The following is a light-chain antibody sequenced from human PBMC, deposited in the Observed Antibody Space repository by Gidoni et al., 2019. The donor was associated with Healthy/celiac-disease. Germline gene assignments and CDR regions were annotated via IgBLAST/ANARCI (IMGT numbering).Light chain of an antibody. V-gene: IGKV3-11*01. Sequence: EIVLTQSPATLSLSPGERATLSCRDSKSVSSYLAWYQQKPGQVPRLLIYVASNRATGIPAMFSGSGSGTDFTLTISSLEPEDFAVYYCQQRSNWPLTFGGGTKVEIK. CDR2: VAS. CDR1: KSVSSY. CDR3: QQRSNWPLT. J-gene: IGKJ4*01.